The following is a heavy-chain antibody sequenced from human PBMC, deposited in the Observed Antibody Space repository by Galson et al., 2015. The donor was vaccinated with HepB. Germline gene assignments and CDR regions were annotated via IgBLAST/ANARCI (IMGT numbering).Heavy chain of an antibody. CDR1: GYTFTSYA. D-gene: IGHD3-9*01. V-gene: IGHV7-4-1*02. Sequence: SVKVSCKASGYTFTSYAMNWVRQAPGQGLEWMGWINTNTGNPTYAQGFTGRFVFSLDTSVSTAYLQISSLKAEDTAVYYCAKNYDILTGYAYYFDYWGQGTLVTVSS. J-gene: IGHJ4*02. CDR2: INTNTGNP. CDR3: AKNYDILTGYAYYFDY.